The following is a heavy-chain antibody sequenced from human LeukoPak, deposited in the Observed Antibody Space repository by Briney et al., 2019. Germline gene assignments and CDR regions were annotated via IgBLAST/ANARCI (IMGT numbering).Heavy chain of an antibody. CDR1: GFTFSSYW. V-gene: IGHV3-23*01. CDR2: ISGSGGST. D-gene: IGHD2-21*02. J-gene: IGHJ4*02. Sequence: PGGSLRLSCAASGFTFSSYWMSWVRQAPGKGLEWVSAISGSGGSTYYADSVKGRFTISRDNSKNTLYLQINSLRAEDTAVYYCAKVSSVMARPYEGGDRDYYYDYWGQGTLVTVSS. CDR3: AKVSSVMARPYEGGDRDYYYDY.